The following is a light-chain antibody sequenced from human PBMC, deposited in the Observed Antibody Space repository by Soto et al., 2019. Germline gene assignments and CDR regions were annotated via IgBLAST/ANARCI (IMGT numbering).Light chain of an antibody. Sequence: QSALTQPASVSGSPGQSITISCTGTNSDVGGYNYVSWYQHHPGKAPKVMIYDVSNRPSGVSNRFSGSKSGNTASLTISGLQAEDEADYYCSSYSSSSTPYVFGSGTKLTVL. V-gene: IGLV2-14*03. J-gene: IGLJ1*01. CDR3: SSYSSSSTPYV. CDR1: NSDVGGYNY. CDR2: DVS.